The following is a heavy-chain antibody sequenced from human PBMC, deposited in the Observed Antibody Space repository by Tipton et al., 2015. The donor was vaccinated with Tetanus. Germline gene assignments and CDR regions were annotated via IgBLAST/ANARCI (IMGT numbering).Heavy chain of an antibody. J-gene: IGHJ3*02. CDR3: ARGISASHDYGGTDAFDI. V-gene: IGHV4-31*03. Sequence: TLSLTCTVSGGSISSGGYYWSWIRQHPGKGLEWIGYIYYSGSTYYNPSLKSRVTISVDTSKNQFSLKLSSVTAADTAVYYCARGISASHDYGGTDAFDIWGQGTMVTVSS. D-gene: IGHD4-23*01. CDR1: GGSISSGGYY. CDR2: IYYSGST.